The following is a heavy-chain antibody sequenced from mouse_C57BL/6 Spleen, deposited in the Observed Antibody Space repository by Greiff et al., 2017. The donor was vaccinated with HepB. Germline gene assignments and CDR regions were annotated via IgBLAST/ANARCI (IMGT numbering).Heavy chain of an antibody. J-gene: IGHJ4*01. D-gene: IGHD1-1*01. CDR1: GYTFTSYW. V-gene: IGHV1-55*01. CDR3: ARSGITTVSMDY. Sequence: VQLQQPGAELVKPGASVKMSCKASGYTFTSYWITWVKQRPGQGLEWIGDIYPGSGSTNYNEKFKSKATLTVDTSSSTAYMQLSSLTSEDSAVYYCARSGITTVSMDYWGQGTSVTVAS. CDR2: IYPGSGST.